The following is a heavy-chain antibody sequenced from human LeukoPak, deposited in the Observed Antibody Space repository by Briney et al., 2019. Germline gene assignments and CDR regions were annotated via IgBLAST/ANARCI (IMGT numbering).Heavy chain of an antibody. CDR1: GFTFSSYW. CDR3: ARDPYYYDFWSGYYTLFDY. CDR2: INSDGSST. Sequence: AGGSLRLSCAASGFTFSSYWMHWVRQAPGKGLVWASRINSDGSSTSYADSVKGRFTISRDNAKNTLYLQMNSLRAEDTAVYYCARDPYYYDFWSGYYTLFDYWGQGTLVTVSS. V-gene: IGHV3-74*01. J-gene: IGHJ4*02. D-gene: IGHD3-3*01.